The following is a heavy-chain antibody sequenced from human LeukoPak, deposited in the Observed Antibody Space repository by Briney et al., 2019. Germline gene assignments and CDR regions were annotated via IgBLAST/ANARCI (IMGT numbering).Heavy chain of an antibody. CDR3: ATSGLWFGELLGFDY. CDR2: FDPEDGET. V-gene: IGHV1-24*01. J-gene: IGHJ4*02. D-gene: IGHD3-10*01. Sequence: EASVKVSCKVSGYTLTELSMHWVRQAPGKGLEWMGGFDPEDGETIYAQKFQGRVTMTEDTSTDTAYMELSSLRSEDTAVYYCATSGLWFGELLGFDYWGQGTLVTVSS. CDR1: GYTLTELS.